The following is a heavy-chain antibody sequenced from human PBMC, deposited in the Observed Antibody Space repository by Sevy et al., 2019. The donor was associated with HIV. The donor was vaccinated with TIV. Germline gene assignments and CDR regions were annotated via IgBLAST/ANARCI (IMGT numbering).Heavy chain of an antibody. CDR3: VRQRGDTVVLPDVLPDYGMDV. CDR1: GLTFSSYW. J-gene: IGHJ6*02. V-gene: IGHV3-74*01. CDR2: NNGDGSST. Sequence: GGSLRLSCAASGLTFSSYWMHWVRQAPVKGLVWVSHNNGDGSSTSYADSVKGRFTISRDNAKNTLYLQMNSLRAEDTAVYYCVRQRGDTVVLPDVLPDYGMDVWGQGTTVTVSS. D-gene: IGHD2-2*01.